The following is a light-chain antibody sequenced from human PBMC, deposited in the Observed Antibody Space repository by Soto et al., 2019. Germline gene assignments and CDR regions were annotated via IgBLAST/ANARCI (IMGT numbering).Light chain of an antibody. CDR2: DAS. CDR1: HSVDVY. Sequence: EVVLTQSPVTLSLSPGDGATLSCRTSHSVDVYLAWYQQKPGQAPRLLIYDASNRATGIPARFSGSGSGTEVTLTTSSLVPEEFAVDYCQQRKYWPPLTFGEGTKVELK. J-gene: IGKJ4*01. V-gene: IGKV3-11*01. CDR3: QQRKYWPPLT.